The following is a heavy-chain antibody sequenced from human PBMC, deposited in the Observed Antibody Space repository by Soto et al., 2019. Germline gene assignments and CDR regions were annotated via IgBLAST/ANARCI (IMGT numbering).Heavy chain of an antibody. CDR3: ARQVLENYGDYEGYFDY. J-gene: IGHJ4*02. D-gene: IGHD4-17*01. CDR1: GYSFTSYW. V-gene: IGHV5-51*01. CDR2: IYPGDSDT. Sequence: PGESLKISCKGSGYSFTSYWIGWVRQMPGKGLEWMGIIYPGDSDTRYSPSFQGQVTISADKSISTAYLQWSSLKASDTAMYYCARQVLENYGDYEGYFDYWGQGTLVTVSS.